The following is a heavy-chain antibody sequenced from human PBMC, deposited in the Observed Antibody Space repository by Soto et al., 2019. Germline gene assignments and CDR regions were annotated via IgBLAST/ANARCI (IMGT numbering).Heavy chain of an antibody. CDR2: IIPIFGTA. Sequence: SVKVSCKASGGTFSNYAISWVRQAPGQGLEWMGGIIPIFGTANYAQKFQGRVTITADESTSTAYMELSSLRSEDTAVYYCARSSYSSYYYYYGMDVWGQGTTVTVSS. CDR1: GGTFSNYA. V-gene: IGHV1-69*13. D-gene: IGHD2-15*01. CDR3: ARSSYSSYYYYYGMDV. J-gene: IGHJ6*02.